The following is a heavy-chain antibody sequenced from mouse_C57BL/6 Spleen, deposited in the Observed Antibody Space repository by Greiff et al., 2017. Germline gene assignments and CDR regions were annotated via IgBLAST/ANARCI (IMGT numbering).Heavy chain of an antibody. Sequence: EVQLQQSGAELVRPGASVKLSCTASGFNITDYYMPWVKQRPEQGLEWIGRIDPEDGGTEYAPKFQGKATLPADTSSNTAYLQLSSLTSEDTAVDYCTTSSDGPHWDVDVWGTGTTVTVSS. J-gene: IGHJ1*03. CDR1: GFNITDYY. V-gene: IGHV14-1*01. CDR2: IDPEDGGT. CDR3: TTSSDGPHWDVDV. D-gene: IGHD2-3*01.